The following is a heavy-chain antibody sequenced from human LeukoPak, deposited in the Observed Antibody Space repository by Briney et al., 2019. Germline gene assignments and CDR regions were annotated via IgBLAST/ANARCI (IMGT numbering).Heavy chain of an antibody. CDR2: IYYSGST. V-gene: IGHV4-39*07. D-gene: IGHD3-22*01. CDR3: ARGTGVVVSRGAKQKLYDSSGYRD. J-gene: IGHJ4*02. Sequence: PSETLSLTCTVSGGSISSSSYYWGWIRQPPGKGLEWIGSIYYSGSTYYNPSLKSRVTISVDTSKNQFSLKLSSVTAADTAVYYCARGTGVVVSRGAKQKLYDSSGYRDWGQGTLVTVSS. CDR1: GGSISSSSYY.